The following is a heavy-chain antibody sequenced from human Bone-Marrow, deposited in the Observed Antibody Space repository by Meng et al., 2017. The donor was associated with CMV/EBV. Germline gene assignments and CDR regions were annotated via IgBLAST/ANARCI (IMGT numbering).Heavy chain of an antibody. CDR3: ARAYNVPGWFDP. Sequence: GESLKISCAASEFTFSDYYMSWIRQAPGKGPEWLSYISGSSTTTYYADSVKGRFTISRDNAKKSLYLQMNSLRAEDTAVYCCARAYNVPGWFDPWGQGTPVTVSS. CDR1: EFTFSDYY. J-gene: IGHJ5*02. V-gene: IGHV3-11*01. D-gene: IGHD1-14*01. CDR2: ISGSSTTT.